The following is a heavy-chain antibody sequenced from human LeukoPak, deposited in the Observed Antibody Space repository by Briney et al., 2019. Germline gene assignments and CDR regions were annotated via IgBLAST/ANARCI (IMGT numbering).Heavy chain of an antibody. Sequence: PSETLSLTCAVCGGSFSGYYWSWIRQPPGKGLEWIGYIYYSGSTNYNPSLKSRVTISVDTSKNQFSLKLSSVTAADTAVYYCARHPGDYWGQGTLVTVSS. J-gene: IGHJ4*02. V-gene: IGHV4-59*01. CDR3: ARHPGDY. CDR1: GGSFSGYY. CDR2: IYYSGST. D-gene: IGHD7-27*01.